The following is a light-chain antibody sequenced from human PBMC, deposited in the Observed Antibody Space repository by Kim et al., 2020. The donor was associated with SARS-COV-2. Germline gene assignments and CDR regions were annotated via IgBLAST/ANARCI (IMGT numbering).Light chain of an antibody. CDR2: DVS. V-gene: IGLV2-14*03. CDR1: ISDVGVYNY. CDR3: SSYTSSSTWV. Sequence: GQSITISFTGTISDVGVYNYVSWYQQHPGKAPKLMIYDVSNRPSGVSNRFSGSKSGNTASLTISGLQAEDEADYYCSSYTSSSTWVFGGGTQLTVL. J-gene: IGLJ3*02.